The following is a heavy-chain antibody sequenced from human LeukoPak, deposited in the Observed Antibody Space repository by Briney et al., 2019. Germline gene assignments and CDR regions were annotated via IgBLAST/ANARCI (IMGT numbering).Heavy chain of an antibody. V-gene: IGHV4-59*01. Sequence: SETLSLTCTVSGASISSYYWSWIRQPPGKGLKWIGNIYYSGYTTYSPSLRSRVTISVDTSKNQFSLKLSSVTAADTAVYYCARETSQKGAHYMDVWGKGTTITISS. CDR3: ARETSQKGAHYMDV. J-gene: IGHJ6*03. CDR1: GASISSYY. D-gene: IGHD3-16*01. CDR2: IYYSGYT.